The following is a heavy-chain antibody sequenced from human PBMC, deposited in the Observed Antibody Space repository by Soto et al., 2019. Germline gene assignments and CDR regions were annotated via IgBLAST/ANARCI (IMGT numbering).Heavy chain of an antibody. CDR2: IYYSGST. Sequence: SETLSLTCTVSGGSISSGGYYWSWIRQHPGKGLEWIGYIYYSGSTYYNPSLKSRVTISVDTSKNQFSLKLSSVTAADTAVYYCARGKYYDSSGPFDYWGQGTLVTVSS. V-gene: IGHV4-31*03. J-gene: IGHJ4*02. CDR1: GGSISSGGYY. D-gene: IGHD3-22*01. CDR3: ARGKYYDSSGPFDY.